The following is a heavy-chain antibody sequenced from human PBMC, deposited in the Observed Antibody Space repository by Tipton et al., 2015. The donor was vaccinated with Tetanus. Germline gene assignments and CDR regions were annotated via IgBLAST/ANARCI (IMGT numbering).Heavy chain of an antibody. CDR3: VRGRGLCAYSFGFEY. CDR1: GASVSRSSHY. CDR2: IYQTDST. J-gene: IGHJ4*02. D-gene: IGHD5-18*01. V-gene: IGHV4-30-2*01. Sequence: TLSLTCTVSGASVSRSSHYWTWIRQPPGQGLEWIGYIYQTDSTYYSPSLRSRLTISINRSKNQFSLKLTSVTAADTAVYYCVRGRGLCAYSFGFEYWGRGTHVSVSS.